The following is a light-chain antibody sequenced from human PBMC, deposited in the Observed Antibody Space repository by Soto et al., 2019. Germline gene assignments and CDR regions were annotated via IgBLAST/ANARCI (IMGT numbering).Light chain of an antibody. CDR3: QQYNNYSPRT. Sequence: DIQMTQSPSTLSASVGDRVTIKCRASQTSNWLAWYQQKPGKAPKLLIYKASSLESGVPSRFSGSGSGTEFTLTISSLQPDDFATYYCQQYNNYSPRTFGQGTKVEIK. J-gene: IGKJ1*01. CDR1: QTSNW. V-gene: IGKV1-5*03. CDR2: KAS.